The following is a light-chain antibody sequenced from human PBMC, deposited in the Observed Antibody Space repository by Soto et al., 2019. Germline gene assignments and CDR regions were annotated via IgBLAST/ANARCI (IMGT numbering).Light chain of an antibody. V-gene: IGKV3-20*01. J-gene: IGKJ1*01. CDR2: GAS. CDR3: HQYGGSPWT. Sequence: EILLTQSPGTLSLSPGERASLSCRASQSVSSSYLAWYQQKSGQAPRLLIYGASSRATGIPDRFTGSGSGTDFTLTITRLEPEDIAVYFCHQYGGSPWTFGQGTKVDIK. CDR1: QSVSSSY.